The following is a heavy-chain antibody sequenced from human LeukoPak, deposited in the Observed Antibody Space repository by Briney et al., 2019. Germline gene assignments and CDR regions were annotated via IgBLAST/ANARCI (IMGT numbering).Heavy chain of an antibody. CDR3: ARSPYAVITTHFDY. D-gene: IGHD3-22*01. J-gene: IGHJ4*02. CDR2: INHSGST. Sequence: SETLSLTCAAYGGSFSGYYWSWIRQPPGKGLEWIGEINHSGSTNYNPSLKSRVTISVDTSKNQFSLKLSSVTAADTAVYYCARSPYAVITTHFDYWGQGTLVTVSS. CDR1: GGSFSGYY. V-gene: IGHV4-34*01.